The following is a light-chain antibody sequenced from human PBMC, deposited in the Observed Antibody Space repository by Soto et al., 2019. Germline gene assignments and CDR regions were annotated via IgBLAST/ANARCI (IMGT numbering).Light chain of an antibody. CDR3: QQYGSSPWT. V-gene: IGKV3-20*01. J-gene: IGKJ1*01. Sequence: EVVMTQSPATLCVSPGERATLPCRASQNISNYLIWYQQKPGQAPRVLIYGASSRATGIPDRFSGSGAGTDFTLTISRLEPEDFAVYYCQQYGSSPWTFGQGTKVDIK. CDR1: QNISNY. CDR2: GAS.